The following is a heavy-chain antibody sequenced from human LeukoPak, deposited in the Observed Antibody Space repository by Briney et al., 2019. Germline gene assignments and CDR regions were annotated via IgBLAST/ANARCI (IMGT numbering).Heavy chain of an antibody. D-gene: IGHD3-10*01. V-gene: IGHV4-59*12. CDR1: GGSLSSYY. CDR2: ISYSGST. Sequence: PSETLSLTCAVPGGSLSSYYCGCIRQPPGKGLEWVGYISYSGSTNYNPPLKSRVTISVDTSKNKFSLRLSSVTAADTAVYYCARGRFGERPIDYRGQGTLVTVSS. J-gene: IGHJ4*02. CDR3: ARGRFGERPIDY.